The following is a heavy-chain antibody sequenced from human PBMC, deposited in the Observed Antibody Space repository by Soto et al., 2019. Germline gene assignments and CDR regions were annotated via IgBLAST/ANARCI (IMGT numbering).Heavy chain of an antibody. D-gene: IGHD3-16*01. V-gene: IGHV3-48*03. CDR1: GFTFSSYE. CDR3: ARDLGGRYGDAFDI. J-gene: IGHJ3*02. Sequence: GGSLRLSCAASGFTFSSYEMNWVRQAPGKGLEWVSYISSSGSTIYYADSVKGRFTISRDNANNSLYLQMNSLRAEDTAVYYCARDLGGRYGDAFDIWGQGTMVTVSS. CDR2: ISSSGSTI.